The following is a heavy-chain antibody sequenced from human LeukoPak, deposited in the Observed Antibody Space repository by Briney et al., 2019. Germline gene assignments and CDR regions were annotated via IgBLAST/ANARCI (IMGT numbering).Heavy chain of an antibody. CDR2: ISSSSSTI. V-gene: IGHV3-48*04. CDR3: ARDVSRGGRRYFDWGDFDY. D-gene: IGHD3-9*01. Sequence: GGSLRLSCAASGFTFSSYSMNWVRQAPGKGLEWVSYISSSSSTIYYADSVKGRFTISRDNAKNSLYLQMNSLRAEDTVVYYCARDVSRGGRRYFDWGDFDYWGQGTLVTVSS. CDR1: GFTFSSYS. J-gene: IGHJ4*02.